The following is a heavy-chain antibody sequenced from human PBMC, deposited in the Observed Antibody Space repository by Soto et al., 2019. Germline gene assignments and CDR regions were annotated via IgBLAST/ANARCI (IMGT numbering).Heavy chain of an antibody. CDR2: NYYSGST. CDR1: GGSISSYY. V-gene: IGHV4-59*08. Sequence: SETLSLTCTVSGGSISSYYWSWIRQPPGKGLEWIGYNYYSGSTNYNPSLKSRVTISVDTSKNQFSLKLSSVTAADTAVYYCARHVSGWYVVDYWGQGTLVTVSS. J-gene: IGHJ4*02. D-gene: IGHD6-19*01. CDR3: ARHVSGWYVVDY.